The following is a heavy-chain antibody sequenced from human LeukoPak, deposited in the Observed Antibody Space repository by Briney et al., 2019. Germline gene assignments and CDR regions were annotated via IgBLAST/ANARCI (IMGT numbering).Heavy chain of an antibody. V-gene: IGHV3-21*01. CDR3: ARDDFDWLAY. CDR1: GFTFSSYS. Sequence: GGSLRLSCAASGFTFSSYSMNWVRQAPGKGLELVSSISSSSSYIYYADSVKGRFTISRDNGKNSLYLQMNSLRAQDTAVYYCARDDFDWLAYWGQGTLVTVSS. CDR2: ISSSSSYI. J-gene: IGHJ4*02. D-gene: IGHD3-9*01.